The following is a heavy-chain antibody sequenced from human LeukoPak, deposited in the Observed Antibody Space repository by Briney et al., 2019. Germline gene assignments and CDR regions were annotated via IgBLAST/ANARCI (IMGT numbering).Heavy chain of an antibody. D-gene: IGHD6-19*01. CDR3: ARGLRIAVASMRNDY. CDR2: INHSGST. J-gene: IGHJ4*02. CDR1: GGSFSGYY. V-gene: IGHV4-34*01. Sequence: SETLSLTCAVYGGSFSGYYWSWIRQPPGKGLEWIGEINHSGSTNYNPSLKSRVTISVDTSKNQFSLKLSSVTAADTAVYYCARGLRIAVASMRNDYWGQGTLVTVSS.